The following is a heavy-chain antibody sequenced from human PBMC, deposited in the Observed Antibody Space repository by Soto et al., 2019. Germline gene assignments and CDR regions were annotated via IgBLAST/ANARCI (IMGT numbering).Heavy chain of an antibody. J-gene: IGHJ6*02. V-gene: IGHV4-39*01. CDR1: GGSISSSSYY. Sequence: PSETLSLTCTVSGGSISSSSYYWGWIRQPPGKGLEWIGSIYYSGSTYYNPSLKSRVTISVDTSKNQFSLYLQMNSLRAEDTAVYYCASTRRDGYNNYYYYYGMDVWGQGTTVTVSS. CDR2: IYYSGST. D-gene: IGHD5-12*01. CDR3: ASTRRDGYNNYYYYYGMDV.